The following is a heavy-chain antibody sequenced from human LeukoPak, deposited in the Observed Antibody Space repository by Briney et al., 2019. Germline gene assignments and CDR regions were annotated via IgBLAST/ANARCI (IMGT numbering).Heavy chain of an antibody. CDR2: IKQDGSEK. Sequence: PGGSLRLSYAASGFTFSSYWMSWVRQAPGKGLEWVANIKQDGSEKYYVDSVKGRFTISRDNAKNSLYLQMNSLRAEDTAVYYCAREGKYCSSTSCYWYYYYYMDVWGKGTTVTVSS. CDR3: AREGKYCSSTSCYWYYYYYMDV. J-gene: IGHJ6*03. V-gene: IGHV3-7*01. CDR1: GFTFSSYW. D-gene: IGHD2-2*01.